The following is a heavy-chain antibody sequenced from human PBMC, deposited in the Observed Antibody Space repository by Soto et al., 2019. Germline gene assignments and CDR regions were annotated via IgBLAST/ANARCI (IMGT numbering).Heavy chain of an antibody. V-gene: IGHV4-59*08. Sequence: SETLSLTCTVSGGSLSSYYWSWIRQPPGKGLEWIGYIYYSGSTNYNPSLKSRVTISVDTSKNQFSLKLSSVTAADTAVYYCARLGSSSGWYRGSGGWFDPWGQGTLVTVSS. CDR2: IYYSGST. CDR1: GGSLSSYY. J-gene: IGHJ5*02. D-gene: IGHD6-19*01. CDR3: ARLGSSSGWYRGSGGWFDP.